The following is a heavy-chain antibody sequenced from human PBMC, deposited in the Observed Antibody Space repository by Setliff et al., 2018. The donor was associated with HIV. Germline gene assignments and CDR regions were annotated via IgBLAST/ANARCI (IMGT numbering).Heavy chain of an antibody. D-gene: IGHD3-10*01. Sequence: SGPTLVNPTQPLTLTCTFSGFSLSTGGVGVGWIRRPPGKALEWLALIYWNDDKRYSPSLKTRLTITKDTSKNQVVLTVTNMDPVDTATYYCARHYYYGSGSYYKRDAFDIWGQGTMVTVSS. V-gene: IGHV2-5*01. J-gene: IGHJ3*02. CDR2: IYWNDDK. CDR3: ARHYYYGSGSYYKRDAFDI. CDR1: GFSLSTGGVG.